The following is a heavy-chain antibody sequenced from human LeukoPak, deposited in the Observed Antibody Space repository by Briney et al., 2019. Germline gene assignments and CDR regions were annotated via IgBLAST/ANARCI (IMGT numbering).Heavy chain of an antibody. J-gene: IGHJ4*02. D-gene: IGHD3-10*01. Sequence: PGGSLRLSCAASGFTFSSYGMHWVRQAPGKGLEWVAVISYDGSNKYYADSVKGRFTISRDNSKNTLYLQMNSLRAEDTAVYYCATPVLLWFGESFDYWGQGTLVTVSS. CDR1: GFTFSSYG. CDR3: ATPVLLWFGESFDY. V-gene: IGHV3-30*03. CDR2: ISYDGSNK.